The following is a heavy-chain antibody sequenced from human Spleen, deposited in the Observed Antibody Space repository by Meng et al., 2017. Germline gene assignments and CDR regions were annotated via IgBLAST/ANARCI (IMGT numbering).Heavy chain of an antibody. D-gene: IGHD3-16*01. CDR3: ARGRIGDLHWFDS. CDR1: GFTFDDYA. Sequence: GESLKISCAASGFTFDDYAMHWVRQAPGKGLEWVSSLSGSGGSTYYPDSVKGRFAISRDNSKSTLFLQMNSLRADDTAVYHCARGRIGDLHWFDSWGQGTLVTVSS. V-gene: IGHV3-23*01. CDR2: LSGSGGST. J-gene: IGHJ5*01.